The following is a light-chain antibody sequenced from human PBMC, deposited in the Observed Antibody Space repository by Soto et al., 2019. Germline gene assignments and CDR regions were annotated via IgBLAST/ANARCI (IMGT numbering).Light chain of an antibody. CDR2: AAS. CDR1: QSISSW. V-gene: IGKV1-5*01. Sequence: DIQMTQSPSTLSASVGDRVTITCRASQSISSWLAWYRQKPGKAPKLLIYAASSLESGVPSRFSGSGSGTEFTLTISSLQPADFATYYCQQFNSYPLTFGGGTKVEIK. CDR3: QQFNSYPLT. J-gene: IGKJ4*01.